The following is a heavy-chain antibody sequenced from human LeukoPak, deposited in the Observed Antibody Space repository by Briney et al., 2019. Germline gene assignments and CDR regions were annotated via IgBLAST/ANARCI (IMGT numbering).Heavy chain of an antibody. CDR2: IHYTGRT. CDR3: ARRVIESAVISERNWFDP. CDR1: GDSISSYF. Sequence: PSETLSLTCTVSGDSISSYFWSWIRQPPGKGLEWIGSIHYTGRTNYNPSLKSRVTISVDTTTNRFSLKLSSVTAADTAVYYCARRVIESAVISERNWFDPWGQGTLVTVSS. D-gene: IGHD3-3*02. J-gene: IGHJ5*02. V-gene: IGHV4-59*08.